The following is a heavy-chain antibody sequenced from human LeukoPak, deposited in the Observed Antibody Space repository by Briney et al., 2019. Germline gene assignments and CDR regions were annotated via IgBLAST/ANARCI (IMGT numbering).Heavy chain of an antibody. D-gene: IGHD6-13*01. V-gene: IGHV3-33*01. CDR1: GFTFSSYG. J-gene: IGHJ4*02. Sequence: PGRSLRLSCAASGFTFSSYGMHWVRQAPGKGLEWVAVIWYDGSNKYYADSVKGGFTISRDNSKNTLYLQMNSLKADDTVVYYCARARGGKQQLVSYYFDYWGQGTLVTVSS. CDR3: ARARGGKQQLVSYYFDY. CDR2: IWYDGSNK.